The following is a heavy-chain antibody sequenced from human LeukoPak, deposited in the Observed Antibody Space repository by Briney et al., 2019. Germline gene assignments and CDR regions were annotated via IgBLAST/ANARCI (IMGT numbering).Heavy chain of an antibody. CDR1: GFTFSSYG. CDR3: AKDLGVSYGY. V-gene: IGHV3-30*18. D-gene: IGHD5-18*01. Sequence: GRSLRLSCAASGFTFSSYGMHWVRQAPGKGLEWVAVISYDGSSKYYADSVKGRFTISRDNSKNTLYLQMNSLRAEDTAVYYCAKDLGVSYGYWGQGTLVTVSS. J-gene: IGHJ4*02. CDR2: ISYDGSSK.